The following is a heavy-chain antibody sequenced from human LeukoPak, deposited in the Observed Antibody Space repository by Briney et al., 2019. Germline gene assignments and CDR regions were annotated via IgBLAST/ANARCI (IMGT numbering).Heavy chain of an antibody. CDR1: GFTFSSYA. CDR3: AKGYYGGSATHFDS. J-gene: IGHJ4*02. Sequence: GRSLRLSCAASGFTFSSYAMHWVRQAPGKGLERVSVMSGSGGSGTYYADSVKGRFTISRDNSKNTLYLQMNSLRAEDTALYYCAKGYYGGSATHFDSWGQGTLVTVSS. D-gene: IGHD4-23*01. V-gene: IGHV3-23*01. CDR2: MSGSGGSGT.